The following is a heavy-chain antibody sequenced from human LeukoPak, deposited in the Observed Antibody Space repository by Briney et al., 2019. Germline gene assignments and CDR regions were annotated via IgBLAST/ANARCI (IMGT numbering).Heavy chain of an antibody. J-gene: IGHJ4*02. V-gene: IGHV3-53*01. CDR1: AVTVSSNY. CDR3: AKDTSSPIFGVAYYFDS. Sequence: GGSLILFCAASAVTVSSNYTNWFRQDTGKGLEWVSVIYSGDNTYYADSVKGRFTISRENSKNTLYLQMNSLRAEDTAVYYCAKDTSSPIFGVAYYFDSWGQGTLVTVSS. D-gene: IGHD3-3*01. CDR2: IYSGDNT.